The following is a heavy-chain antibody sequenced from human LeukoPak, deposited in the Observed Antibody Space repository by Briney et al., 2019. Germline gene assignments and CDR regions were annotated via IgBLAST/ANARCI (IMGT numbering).Heavy chain of an antibody. V-gene: IGHV3-23*01. D-gene: IGHD3-16*02. CDR3: ADGGELSSFDY. CDR1: GFTFSSYA. CDR2: ISGSGGST. J-gene: IGHJ4*02. Sequence: GGSLRPSCAASGFTFSSYAMSWVRQAPGKGLEWVSAISGSGGSTYYADSVKGRFTISRDNSKNTLYLQMNSLRAEDTAVYYCADGGELSSFDYWGQGTLVTVSS.